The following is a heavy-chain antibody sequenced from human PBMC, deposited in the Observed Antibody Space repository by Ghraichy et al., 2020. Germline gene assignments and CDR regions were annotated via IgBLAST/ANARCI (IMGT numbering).Heavy chain of an antibody. V-gene: IGHV3-11*01. CDR2: ISSSGSTI. Sequence: GESLNISCAASGFTFSDYYMSWIRQAPGKGLEWVSYISSSGSTIYYADSVKGRFTISRDNAKNSLYLQMNSLRAEDTAVYYCAREVIVGATSPDYWGQGTLVTVSS. J-gene: IGHJ4*02. D-gene: IGHD1-26*01. CDR1: GFTFSDYY. CDR3: AREVIVGATSPDY.